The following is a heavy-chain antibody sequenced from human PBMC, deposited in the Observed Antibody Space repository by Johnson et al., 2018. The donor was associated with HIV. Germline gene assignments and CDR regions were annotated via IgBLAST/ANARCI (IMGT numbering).Heavy chain of an antibody. J-gene: IGHJ3*02. Sequence: VQLVESRGVLVQPGGSLRLSCAASGFTFSSYWMSWVRQAPGKGLEWVSAISGSGGSTYYADSVKGRFTISRDNSKNTLYLQMNSLRAEDTAVYYCARPPPFMGNYGSGSWWAFDIWGQGTMVTVSS. CDR1: GFTFSSYW. CDR2: ISGSGGST. D-gene: IGHD3-10*01. V-gene: IGHV3-23*04. CDR3: ARPPPFMGNYGSGSWWAFDI.